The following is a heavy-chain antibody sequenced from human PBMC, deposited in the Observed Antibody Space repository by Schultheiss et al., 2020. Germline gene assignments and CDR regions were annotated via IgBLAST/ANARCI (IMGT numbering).Heavy chain of an antibody. CDR1: GGSIRSNSYS. CDR2: IYHSGST. V-gene: IGHV4-30-2*01. D-gene: IGHD6-19*01. Sequence: SQTLSLTCTVSGGSIRSNSYSWSWIRQPPGKGLEWIGYIYHSGSTYYNPSLKSRVTISVDTSKNQFSLKLSSVTAADTAVYYCARVSGFASGWYIYFDYWGQGTLVTVSS. J-gene: IGHJ4*02. CDR3: ARVSGFASGWYIYFDY.